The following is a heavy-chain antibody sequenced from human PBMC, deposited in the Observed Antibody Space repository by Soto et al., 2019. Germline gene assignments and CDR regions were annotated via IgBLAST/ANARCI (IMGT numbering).Heavy chain of an antibody. Sequence: QVQLVQSGAEVKKPGTSVKVSCKASGYTFTSYDINWVRQATGQGLEWMGWMNPNSGNTGYAQKFQGRVTMTRNTSISTAYMELSSLRSEDTAVYYCARERSAAGTGWFDPWGQGTLVTVSS. J-gene: IGHJ5*02. CDR1: GYTFTSYD. CDR2: MNPNSGNT. CDR3: ARERSAAGTGWFDP. V-gene: IGHV1-8*01. D-gene: IGHD6-13*01.